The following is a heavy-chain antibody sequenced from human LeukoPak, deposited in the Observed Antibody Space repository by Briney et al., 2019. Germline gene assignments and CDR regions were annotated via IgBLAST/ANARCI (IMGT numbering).Heavy chain of an antibody. CDR1: GYTFTSYD. V-gene: IGHV1-8*01. CDR2: MNPNSGNT. Sequence: ASVKVSCKASGYTFTSYDINWVRQATGQGLEWMGWMNPNSGNTGYAQKFQGRVTMTRNTSISTAYMELSSLRSEDTAVYYCARGLGRSQRITIDYYYYYMDVWGKGTTVTISS. J-gene: IGHJ6*03. CDR3: ARGLGRSQRITIDYYYYYMDV. D-gene: IGHD3-10*01.